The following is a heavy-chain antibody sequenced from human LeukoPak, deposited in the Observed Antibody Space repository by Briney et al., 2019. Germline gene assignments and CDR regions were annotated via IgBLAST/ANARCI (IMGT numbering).Heavy chain of an antibody. CDR3: ARPTFPAYYYDSSAWFDP. D-gene: IGHD3-22*01. V-gene: IGHV1-2*02. CDR2: INPNSGGT. J-gene: IGHJ5*02. Sequence: GASVKVSCKASGYTFTGYYMHWVRQAPGQGLEWMGWINPNSGGTNYAQKFQGRVTMTRDTSISTAYMELRRLRSDDTAVYYCARPTFPAYYYDSSAWFDPWGQGTLVTVSS. CDR1: GYTFTGYY.